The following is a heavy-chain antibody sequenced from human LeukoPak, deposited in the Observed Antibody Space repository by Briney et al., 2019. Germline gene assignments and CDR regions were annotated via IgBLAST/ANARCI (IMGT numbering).Heavy chain of an antibody. D-gene: IGHD5-18*01. CDR1: GFTVNNYA. Sequence: GGSLRLSCAASGFTVNNYAMTWVRQAPGKGLEWVSVINGGTGSSYYTDSVKGRFTVSRDNSKNTLYLQMNSLRDEDTAVYYCAKGQGYNYGDSIDYWGQGTLVTVSS. CDR2: INGGTGSS. CDR3: AKGQGYNYGDSIDY. J-gene: IGHJ4*02. V-gene: IGHV3-23*01.